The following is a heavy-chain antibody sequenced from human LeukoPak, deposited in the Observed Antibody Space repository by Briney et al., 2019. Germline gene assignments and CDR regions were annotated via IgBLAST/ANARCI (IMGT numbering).Heavy chain of an antibody. CDR2: IYYSGST. J-gene: IGHJ4*02. CDR1: GGSISSYY. Sequence: SETLSLTCTVSGGSISSYYWSWIRQPPGKGLEWIGYIYYSGSTNYNPSLKSRVTISVDTSKNQFSLKLSSVTAADTALYYCARGGYSGYGNYWGQGTLVTVSS. CDR3: ARGGYSGYGNY. D-gene: IGHD5-12*01. V-gene: IGHV4-59*01.